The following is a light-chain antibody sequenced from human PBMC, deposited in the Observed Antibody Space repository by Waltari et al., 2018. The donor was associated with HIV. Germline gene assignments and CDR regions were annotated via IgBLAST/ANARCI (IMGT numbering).Light chain of an antibody. CDR1: SSNIGSND. CDR2: RNN. Sequence: QSVLTQSPSASGTPGQRVTISCSGSSSNIGSNDVHWYQHLPGTAPKLLIYRNNQRPSGVPDRFSGSKSGTSVSLAINGLRSEDEADYYCVAWDDSLSGPVFGGGTKLTVL. J-gene: IGLJ3*02. CDR3: VAWDDSLSGPV. V-gene: IGLV1-47*01.